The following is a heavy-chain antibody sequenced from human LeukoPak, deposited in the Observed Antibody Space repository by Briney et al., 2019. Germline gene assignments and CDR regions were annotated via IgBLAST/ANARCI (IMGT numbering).Heavy chain of an antibody. CDR1: GYTFTSYD. CDR3: ARGGVGYSQRGGYYYYMDV. D-gene: IGHD5-18*01. J-gene: IGHJ6*03. V-gene: IGHV1-8*03. Sequence: GASVKVSCKASGYTFTSYDINWVRQATGQGLELMGWMNPNSGNTGYAQKFQGRVTITRNTSISTAYMELSSLRSEDTAVYYCARGGVGYSQRGGYYYYMDVWGKGTTVTVSS. CDR2: MNPNSGNT.